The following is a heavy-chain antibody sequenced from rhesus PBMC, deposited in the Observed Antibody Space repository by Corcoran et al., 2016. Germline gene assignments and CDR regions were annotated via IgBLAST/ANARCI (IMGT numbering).Heavy chain of an antibody. D-gene: IGHD3S6*01. CDR1: GGSISSHY. Sequence: QLQLQESGPGLVKPSETLSLTCAVSGGSISSHYWSWIRQPPGKGLEWIGRIFGSGWSTDYNPDLKGRVTISTDTSKNQFSLKLSSVTAADTAVYYWASSPPYFDYWGQGVLVTVSS. J-gene: IGHJ4*01. V-gene: IGHV4-173*01. CDR2: IFGSGWST. CDR3: ASSPPYFDY.